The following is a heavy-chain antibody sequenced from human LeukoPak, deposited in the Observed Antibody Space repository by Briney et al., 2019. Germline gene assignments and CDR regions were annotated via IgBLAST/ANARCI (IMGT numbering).Heavy chain of an antibody. CDR3: ARALYYYQFDP. J-gene: IGHJ5*02. D-gene: IGHD3-10*01. CDR1: GGSISSYY. CDR2: IYHSGST. V-gene: IGHV4-38-2*02. Sequence: SETLSLTCTVSGGSISSYYWSWIRQPPGKGLEWIGSIYHSGSTYYNPSLKSRGTISVDTSKNQFSLKLSSVTAADTAVYYCARALYYYQFDPWGQGTLVTVSS.